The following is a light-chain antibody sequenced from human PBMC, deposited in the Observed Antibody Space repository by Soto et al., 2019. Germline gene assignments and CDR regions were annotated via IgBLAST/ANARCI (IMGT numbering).Light chain of an antibody. CDR2: GAS. CDR3: QQSGSSVT. Sequence: EIVLTQSPGTLSLSPGGSATLSCRASQSVSSYSLAWYQQKPGQAPRLLIYGASTRATGIPERFSGSGSGTDFTLSISRLEPEDFAVYYCQQSGSSVTFGQGTKVEIK. V-gene: IGKV3-20*01. CDR1: QSVSSYS. J-gene: IGKJ1*01.